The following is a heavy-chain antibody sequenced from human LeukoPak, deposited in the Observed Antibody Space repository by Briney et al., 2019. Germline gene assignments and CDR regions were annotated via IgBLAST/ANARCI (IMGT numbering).Heavy chain of an antibody. CDR1: GFTFSNYG. Sequence: PGGSLRLSCAASGFTFSNYGMSWVRQAPGKGLEWISGISGTGGSTYYADSVKGRFTISRDNSKNTLYLQMNSLSAEDTAIYYCARVWKGNYYDYWGQGTLVTVSS. CDR2: ISGTGGST. J-gene: IGHJ4*02. V-gene: IGHV3-23*01. CDR3: ARVWKGNYYDY. D-gene: IGHD1-1*01.